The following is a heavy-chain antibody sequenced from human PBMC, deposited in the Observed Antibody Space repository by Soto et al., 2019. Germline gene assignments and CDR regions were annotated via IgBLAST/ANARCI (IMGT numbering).Heavy chain of an antibody. J-gene: IGHJ6*02. D-gene: IGHD2-2*01. V-gene: IGHV1-2*02. Sequence: QVQLVQSGAEVKKPGASVKVSCKAYGYTFTGYYIHWVRQAPGQGLEWMGGINPNTGGTNYVQKFQGGVTMTRETSISTAYMEFNRLRSDDTAVYYCARSEPAANVGYYYYGMDVWGQGTTVTVSS. CDR3: ARSEPAANVGYYYYGMDV. CDR2: INPNTGGT. CDR1: GYTFTGYY.